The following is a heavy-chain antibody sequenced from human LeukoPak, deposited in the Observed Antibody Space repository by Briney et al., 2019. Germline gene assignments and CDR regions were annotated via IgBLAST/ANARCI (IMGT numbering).Heavy chain of an antibody. Sequence: GGSLRLSCAASGLTFSSYAMGWVRQAPGKGLEWVSAISGSGGSTYYADSVKGRFTISRDNSKNTLYLQMNSLRVEDTAVYYCAKARHYSGYYYSLDYWGQETLVTVSS. J-gene: IGHJ4*02. D-gene: IGHD3-22*01. CDR3: AKARHYSGYYYSLDY. CDR2: ISGSGGST. CDR1: GLTFSSYA. V-gene: IGHV3-23*01.